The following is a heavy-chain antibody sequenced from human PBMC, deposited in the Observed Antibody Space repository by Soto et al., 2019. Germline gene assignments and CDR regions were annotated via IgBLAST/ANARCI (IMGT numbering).Heavy chain of an antibody. J-gene: IGHJ4*02. CDR1: GFTFSGSW. CDR3: ARGIFGSATANDY. Sequence: EVQLVESGGGLVQPGGSLRLSCAASGFTFSGSWMHWVRQAPGKGLVWVSRINGDRSGTSYADFVKGRFTISRDDAKNTLFLQMKGLRAEDTAVYYCARGIFGSATANDYWGQGTMVTVS. D-gene: IGHD3-3*01. V-gene: IGHV3-74*01. CDR2: INGDRSGT.